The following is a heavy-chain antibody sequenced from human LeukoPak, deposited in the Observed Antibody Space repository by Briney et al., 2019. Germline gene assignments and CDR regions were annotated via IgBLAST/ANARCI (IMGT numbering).Heavy chain of an antibody. CDR1: GYTFTGYY. Sequence: ASVKVSCKASGYTFTGYYMHWVRQAPGHGLEWMGWINPNSGGTNYAQKFQGRVTMTRDTSISTAYMELSRLRSDDTAVYYCASTRIAAGDAFDIWGQGTMVTVSS. J-gene: IGHJ3*02. CDR3: ASTRIAAGDAFDI. CDR2: INPNSGGT. V-gene: IGHV1-2*02. D-gene: IGHD6-25*01.